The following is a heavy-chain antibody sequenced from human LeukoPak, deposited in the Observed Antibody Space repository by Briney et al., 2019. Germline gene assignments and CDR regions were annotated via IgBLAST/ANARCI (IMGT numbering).Heavy chain of an antibody. CDR1: GGTFSSYA. V-gene: IGHV1-18*01. CDR3: AREGVGYYGMDV. D-gene: IGHD3-10*01. CDR2: ISTYNGDT. J-gene: IGHJ6*02. Sequence: GASAKVSCKASGGTFSSYAISWVRQAPGQGLEWMGWISTYNGDTNYAQKLQGRVTMTTDTSTNTAYMELRSLRSDDTAVYYCAREGVGYYGMDVWGQGTTVTVSS.